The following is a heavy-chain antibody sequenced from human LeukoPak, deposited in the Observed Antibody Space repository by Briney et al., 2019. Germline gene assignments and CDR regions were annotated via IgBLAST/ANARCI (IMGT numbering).Heavy chain of an antibody. D-gene: IGHD2-2*02. CDR3: TGYNCSSTRCYTGGFDY. J-gene: IGHJ4*02. Sequence: GGSLRLSCAASGFTFTSYAMTWVRQAPGKGLEWVTTIGALGGSTDYAGSVKGRFTISRDNSKNTLYLQMNSLRAEDTAVFYCTGYNCSSTRCYTGGFDYWGQGTLVTVSS. CDR2: IGALGGST. CDR1: GFTFTSYA. V-gene: IGHV3-23*01.